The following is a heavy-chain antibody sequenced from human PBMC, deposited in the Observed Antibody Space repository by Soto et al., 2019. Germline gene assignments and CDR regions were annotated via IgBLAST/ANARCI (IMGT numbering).Heavy chain of an antibody. CDR3: ARVRSYDYGERGAFDI. Sequence: EESLRLSCAASGFTLSSYAMHWVRQAPGKGLEWVAVISYDGSNKYYADSVKGRFTISRDNSKNTLYLQMNSLRAEDTAVYYCARVRSYDYGERGAFDIWGQGTMVTVSS. V-gene: IGHV3-30-3*01. CDR2: ISYDGSNK. J-gene: IGHJ3*02. D-gene: IGHD4-17*01. CDR1: GFTLSSYA.